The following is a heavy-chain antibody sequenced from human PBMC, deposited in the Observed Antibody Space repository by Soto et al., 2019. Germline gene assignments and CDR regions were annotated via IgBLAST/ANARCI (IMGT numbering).Heavy chain of an antibody. CDR3: ARSWYSSSWYFDY. Sequence: SETLSLTCAVSGGSISSGGYSWSWIRQPPGKGLEWIGYIYHSGSTYYNPSLKSRVTISVDTSKNQFSLKLSSVTAADTAVYYCARSWYSSSWYFDYWGQGTLVTVSS. V-gene: IGHV4-30-2*01. D-gene: IGHD6-13*01. J-gene: IGHJ4*02. CDR2: IYHSGST. CDR1: GGSISSGGYS.